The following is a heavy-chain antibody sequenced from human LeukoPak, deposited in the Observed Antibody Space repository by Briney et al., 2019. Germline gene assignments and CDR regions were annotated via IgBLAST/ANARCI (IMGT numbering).Heavy chain of an antibody. D-gene: IGHD3-16*02. J-gene: IGHJ4*02. CDR1: GFTFSSYE. Sequence: GGSLRLSCAASGFTFSSYEMNWVRQAPGKGLEWVSYISSSGSTIYYADSVKGRFTISRDNAKNSLYLQMNSLRAEDTAVYYCARADYDYVWGSYRQYYFDYWGQGTLVTVSS. CDR2: ISSSGSTI. V-gene: IGHV3-48*03. CDR3: ARADYDYVWGSYRQYYFDY.